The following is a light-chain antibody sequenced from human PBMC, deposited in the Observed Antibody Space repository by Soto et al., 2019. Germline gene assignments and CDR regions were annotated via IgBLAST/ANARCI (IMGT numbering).Light chain of an antibody. Sequence: EIVLTQSPGTLSLSPGERATLSCRASQSVSSNYLAWYQQKPGQAPRLLIYGASTSATGIPDRFSGSGSGTDFTLTISRLEPEDFAVYYCQQYANSPPTFGQGTKVEIK. CDR1: QSVSSNY. CDR2: GAS. J-gene: IGKJ1*01. CDR3: QQYANSPPT. V-gene: IGKV3-20*01.